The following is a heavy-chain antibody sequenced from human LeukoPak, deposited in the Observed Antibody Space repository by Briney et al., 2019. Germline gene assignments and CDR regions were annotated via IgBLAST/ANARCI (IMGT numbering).Heavy chain of an antibody. CDR1: GGSISSGSYS. J-gene: IGHJ5*02. CDR2: MYSSGTT. V-gene: IGHV4-61*02. D-gene: IGHD4-17*01. Sequence: PSETLSLTCTVSGGSISSGSYSWNWVRQPAGTGLEWIGRMYSSGTTNYNPSLKSRVTISGDTSKNQFSLKLSSVTASDTAVYYCATSPVTTWWFDPWGQGTLVTVSS. CDR3: ATSPVTTWWFDP.